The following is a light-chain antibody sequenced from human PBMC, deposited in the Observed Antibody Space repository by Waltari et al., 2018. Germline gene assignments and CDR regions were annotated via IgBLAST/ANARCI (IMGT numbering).Light chain of an antibody. V-gene: IGKV4-1*01. Sequence: DVVMTQSPDSLAVSLGERATITCKSSQSVLYSYNNKTYLAWYQQKPGQPPKLLLYWASTRASGAPDRFSGSGSGTDFTLTISSLQPEDFATYYCQQSYSSLTWTFGQGTTV. CDR3: QQSYSSLTWT. J-gene: IGKJ1*01. CDR2: WAS. CDR1: QSVLYSYNNKTY.